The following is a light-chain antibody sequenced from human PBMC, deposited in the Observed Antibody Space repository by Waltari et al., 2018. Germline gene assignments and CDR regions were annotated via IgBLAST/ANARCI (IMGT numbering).Light chain of an antibody. CDR1: QTISSL. V-gene: IGKV1-5*03. CDR3: QQYDNYSLVT. Sequence: IQMHQSPSTLSASVGTIFTIPCRASQTISSLLAWYQQKPGKAPKLLIYKASSLQSGVPSRFSGSGAGTEFTLTISSLQPDDFATYYCQQYDNYSLVTFGGGTKVEIK. CDR2: KAS. J-gene: IGKJ4*01.